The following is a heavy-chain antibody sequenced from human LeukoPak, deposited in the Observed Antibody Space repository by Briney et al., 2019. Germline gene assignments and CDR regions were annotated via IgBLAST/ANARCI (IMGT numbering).Heavy chain of an antibody. CDR3: ARCLHYYYDSSGYLDY. J-gene: IGHJ4*02. CDR2: INPSGGST. D-gene: IGHD3-22*01. V-gene: IGHV1-46*01. CDR1: GYTFTSYY. Sequence: ASVKVSCKASGYTFTSYYMHWVRQAPGQGLEWMGIINPSGGSTSYAQKFQGRVTMTRDTSTSTVYMELSSLRSEDTAVYYCARCLHYYYDSSGYLDYWGQGTLVTVSS.